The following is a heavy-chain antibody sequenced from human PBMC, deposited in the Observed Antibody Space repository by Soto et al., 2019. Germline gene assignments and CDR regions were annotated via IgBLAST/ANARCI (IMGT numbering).Heavy chain of an antibody. CDR1: GGSISSYY. D-gene: IGHD6-19*01. CDR2: IYYSGST. J-gene: IGHJ5*02. V-gene: IGHV4-59*08. Sequence: SETLSLTCTVSGGSISSYYWSWIRQPPGKGLEWIGYIYYSGSTNYNPSLKSRVTISVDTSKNQFSLKLSSVTAADTAVYYCARHSYSSGWYWFDPWGQGTLVTVSS. CDR3: ARHSYSSGWYWFDP.